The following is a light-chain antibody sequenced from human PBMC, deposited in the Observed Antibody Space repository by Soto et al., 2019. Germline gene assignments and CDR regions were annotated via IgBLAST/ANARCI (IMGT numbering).Light chain of an antibody. V-gene: IGLV1-40*01. J-gene: IGLJ2*01. Sequence: QAVVTQPPSVSGAPGQRVTISCTGSSSNIGAGYDVHWYQHLPGTAPKLLIYINNNRPSAVPDRFSGSKSGTTASLAITGLQAEDEADYYCQSYHNSLTPSMVFGGGTNLTVL. CDR1: SSNIGAGYD. CDR2: INN. CDR3: QSYHNSLTPSMV.